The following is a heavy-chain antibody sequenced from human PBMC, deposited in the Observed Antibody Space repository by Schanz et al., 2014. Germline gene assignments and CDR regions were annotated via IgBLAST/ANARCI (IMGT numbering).Heavy chain of an antibody. V-gene: IGHV3-23*04. D-gene: IGHD5-12*01. J-gene: IGHJ3*02. CDR1: GFNFSNYD. CDR3: AGAVATIRADAFDI. CDR2: LSGDGGTT. Sequence: VQLVESGGGVVQPGRSLRLSCAASGFNFSNYDIHWVRQAPGKGLQWVSSLSGDGGTTHYADSVKGRFTISRDNSMNTVYLQMNSLRAEDTALYYCAGAVATIRADAFDIWGQGTMVAVSS.